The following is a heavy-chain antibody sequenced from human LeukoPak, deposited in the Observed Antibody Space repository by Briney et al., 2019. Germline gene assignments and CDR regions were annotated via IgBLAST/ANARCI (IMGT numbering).Heavy chain of an antibody. CDR2: ISANNGNT. CDR1: GYTFTSYG. J-gene: IGHJ4*02. D-gene: IGHD5-12*01. V-gene: IGHV1-18*01. CDR3: ARAPDGKVVTISDY. Sequence: ASVKVSCKASGYTFTSYGISWVRQAPGQGLEWMGWISANNGNTNYAQKLQGRVTMTTDTSTSTAYMELRSLRSDDTAVYYCARAPDGKVVTISDYWGQGTLVTVSS.